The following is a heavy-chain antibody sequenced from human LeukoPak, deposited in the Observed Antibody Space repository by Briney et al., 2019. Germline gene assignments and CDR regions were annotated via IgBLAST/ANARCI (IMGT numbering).Heavy chain of an antibody. CDR3: AKSGGYGLIDY. CDR1: GASVSGSNYY. CDR2: IYSSGST. Sequence: SETLSLTCAVSGASVSGSNYYWGWIRQPPGKGLEWIGNIYSSGSTYHNASLQSRVTISIDTSKNQFSLRLNSVTAADTAMYFCAKSGGYGLIDYWGQGTRVIVSS. V-gene: IGHV4-39*01. D-gene: IGHD1-26*01. J-gene: IGHJ4*02.